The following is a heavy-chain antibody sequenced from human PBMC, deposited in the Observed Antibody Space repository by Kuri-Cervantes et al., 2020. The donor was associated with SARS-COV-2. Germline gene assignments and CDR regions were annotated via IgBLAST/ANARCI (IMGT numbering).Heavy chain of an antibody. D-gene: IGHD2-8*02. J-gene: IGHJ3*02. CDR3: AGGEGIVLVVYALAFDI. CDR1: GGSFSGYY. V-gene: IGHV4-34*01. Sequence: SQPLSLTCAVYGGSFSGYYWSWIRQPPGKGLEWIGEINHSGSTNYNSSLKSRVTISVDTYKDQFSLKLRTVTAADTAVYYCAGGEGIVLVVYALAFDIWGQGTMVTVSS. CDR2: INHSGST.